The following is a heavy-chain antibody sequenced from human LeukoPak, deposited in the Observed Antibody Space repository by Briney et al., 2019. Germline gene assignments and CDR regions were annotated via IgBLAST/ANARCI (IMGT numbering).Heavy chain of an antibody. V-gene: IGHV3-53*01. CDR3: ARGRVGAAMGDAFDI. J-gene: IGHJ3*02. CDR1: GFTVSSNY. CDR2: IYGGGST. D-gene: IGHD1-26*01. Sequence: GGSLRLSCAASGFTVSSNYMSWVRQAPGKGLEWVSVIYGGGSTYYADSVKGRFTISRDNSKNTLYLQMNSLRAEDTAVYYCARGRVGAAMGDAFDIWGQGTMVTVSS.